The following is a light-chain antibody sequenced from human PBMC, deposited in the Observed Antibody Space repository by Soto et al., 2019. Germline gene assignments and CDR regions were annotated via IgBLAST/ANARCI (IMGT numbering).Light chain of an antibody. CDR3: QQYNNWPPLT. CDR1: QSVSSK. J-gene: IGKJ4*01. CDR2: GAS. Sequence: EILMTHSPATLSVSPGERATLSCRASQSVSSKLALYQQKPGQAPRLLIYGASTRATGIPARFSGSGSGTEFTLTISSLQSEDFAVYYCQQYNNWPPLTFGGGTKVEIK. V-gene: IGKV3-15*01.